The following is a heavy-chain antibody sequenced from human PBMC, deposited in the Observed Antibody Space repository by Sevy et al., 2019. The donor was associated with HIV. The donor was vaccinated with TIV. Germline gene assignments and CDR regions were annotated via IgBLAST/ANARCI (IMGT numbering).Heavy chain of an antibody. CDR3: ARVGEVVPAAMSVPYYYYGMDV. Sequence: GGSLRLSCAASGFTFSSYWMSWVRQASGKGLEWVANIKQDGSEKYYVDSVKGRFTISRDNAKNSLYLQMNSLRAEDTAVYYCARVGEVVPAAMSVPYYYYGMDVWGQGTTVTVSS. CDR2: IKQDGSEK. V-gene: IGHV3-7*03. CDR1: GFTFSSYW. J-gene: IGHJ6*02. D-gene: IGHD2-2*01.